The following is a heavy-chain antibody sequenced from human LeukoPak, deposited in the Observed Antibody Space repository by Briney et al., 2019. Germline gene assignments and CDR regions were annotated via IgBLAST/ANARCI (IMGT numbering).Heavy chain of an antibody. V-gene: IGHV4-4*07. CDR1: GGSISSYS. D-gene: IGHD3-10*01. CDR3: AKSNGYGLVDI. Sequence: SETLSLTCTVSGGSISSYSWSWIRQPAGKGLEWIGRIYSSGNTYYNASLRSRVTMSVDTSKNQFSLKLNSVTAADTAVYYCAKSNGYGLVDIWGQGTMVTVSS. J-gene: IGHJ3*02. CDR2: IYSSGNT.